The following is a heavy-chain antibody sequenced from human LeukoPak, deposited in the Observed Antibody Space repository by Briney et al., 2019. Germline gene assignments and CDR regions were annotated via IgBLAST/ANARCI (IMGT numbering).Heavy chain of an antibody. D-gene: IGHD2-2*02. CDR1: GGSISSYY. Sequence: KPSETLSLTGTVSGGSISSYYWSWIRQPPGKGLEWIGYIYYSGSSNYNSSLKSRVTISADTSKNQFSLKLSSVTAADTAVYYCARIGGIPLGSFDIWGQGTMVTVSS. V-gene: IGHV4-59*01. J-gene: IGHJ3*02. CDR2: IYYSGSS. CDR3: ARIGGIPLGSFDI.